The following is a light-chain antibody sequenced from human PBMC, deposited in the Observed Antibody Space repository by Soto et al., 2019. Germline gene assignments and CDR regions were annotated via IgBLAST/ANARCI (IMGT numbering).Light chain of an antibody. CDR2: AAS. CDR3: QQSYSPPPVT. CDR1: QSISNY. Sequence: DIQMTQSPSSLSASVGDRVTITCRASQSISNYLNWYQQKPGKAPKLLIYAASSLQSGVPSRFSGSGSGTEFTLTISSLHPDDFATYYCQQSYSPPPVTFGQGTRLEIK. V-gene: IGKV1-39*01. J-gene: IGKJ5*01.